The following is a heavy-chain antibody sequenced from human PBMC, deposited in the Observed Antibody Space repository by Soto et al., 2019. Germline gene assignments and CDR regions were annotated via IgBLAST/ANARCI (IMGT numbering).Heavy chain of an antibody. CDR1: GFTFSSYA. CDR3: AKAQYDFWSGYRGSGYYGMDV. D-gene: IGHD3-3*01. Sequence: GGSLRLSCAASGFTFSSYAMSWVRQAPGKGLEWVSAISGSGGSTYYADSVKGRFTISRDNSKNTLYLQMNSLRAEDTAVYYCAKAQYDFWSGYRGSGYYGMDVWGQGTTVTV. CDR2: ISGSGGST. V-gene: IGHV3-23*01. J-gene: IGHJ6*02.